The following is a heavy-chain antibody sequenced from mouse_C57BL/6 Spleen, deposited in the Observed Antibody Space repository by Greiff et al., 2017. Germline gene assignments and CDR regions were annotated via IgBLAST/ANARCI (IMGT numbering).Heavy chain of an antibody. D-gene: IGHD2-2*01. CDR2: ISSGSSTI. Sequence: EVKLVESGGGLVKPGGSLKLSWAASGFTFSDYGMHWVRQAPEKGLEWVAYISSGSSTIYYADTVKGRFTISRDNAKNTLFLQMASLRSEDTAMYYCACLGGYDAWFAYWGQGTLVTVSA. J-gene: IGHJ3*01. CDR1: GFTFSDYG. V-gene: IGHV5-17*01. CDR3: ACLGGYDAWFAY.